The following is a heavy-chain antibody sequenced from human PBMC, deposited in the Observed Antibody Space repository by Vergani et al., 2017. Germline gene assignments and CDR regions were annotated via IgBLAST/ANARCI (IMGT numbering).Heavy chain of an antibody. V-gene: IGHV1-18*01. CDR3: ARDKLRWSPIDAFDI. CDR2: SSAYNGNT. Sequence: QVQLVQSGAEVKKPGASVKVSCKASGYTFTSYGISWVRQAPGQGLGWMGWSSAYNGNTTYAQKLQGRVTMTTDTSTSTAYMELRSLRSDDTAVYYCARDKLRWSPIDAFDIWGQGTMVTVSS. J-gene: IGHJ3*02. D-gene: IGHD4-23*01. CDR1: GYTFTSYG.